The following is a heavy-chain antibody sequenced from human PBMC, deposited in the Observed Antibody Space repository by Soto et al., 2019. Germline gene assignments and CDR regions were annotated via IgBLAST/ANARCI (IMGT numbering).Heavy chain of an antibody. CDR2: IYPGDSDT. CDR3: ARSYYYDSSGYFPSHY. J-gene: IGHJ4*02. Sequence: PGESLKITCTGSGYRFTNYWIGWVRQMNGKGLEWMGIIYPGDSDTRYSPSFQGQVTISADKSISTAYLQWSSLKASDTAMYYCARSYYYDSSGYFPSHYWGQGTLVTVSS. D-gene: IGHD3-22*01. V-gene: IGHV5-51*01. CDR1: GYRFTNYW.